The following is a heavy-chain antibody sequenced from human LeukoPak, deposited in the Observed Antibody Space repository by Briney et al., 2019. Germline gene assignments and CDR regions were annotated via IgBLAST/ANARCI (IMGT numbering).Heavy chain of an antibody. CDR1: GGSISSYY. Sequence: PSETLSLTCTVSGGSISSYYWSWIRQPPGKGLEWIAYISDIGGINYNPSLKSRVTISLDTSKNQFSLKLSSVTAADTAVYYCAGRHPRNTVDFWGQGTLVTVSS. V-gene: IGHV4-59*08. CDR2: ISDIGGI. CDR3: AGRHPRNTVDF. J-gene: IGHJ4*02. D-gene: IGHD2/OR15-2a*01.